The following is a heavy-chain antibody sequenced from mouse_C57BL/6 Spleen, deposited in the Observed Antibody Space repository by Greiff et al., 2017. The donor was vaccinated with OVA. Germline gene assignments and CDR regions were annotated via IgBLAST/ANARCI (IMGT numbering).Heavy chain of an antibody. CDR2: INPNNGGT. D-gene: IGHD2-2*01. Sequence: VQLQQSGPELVKPGASVKISCKASGYTFTDYYMNWVKQSHGKSLEWIGDINPNNGGTSYNQKFKGKATLTVDTPSSPAYMALRSLTSEDSDVYYWAREGYDDSIAYWGQGTLVTVSA. CDR3: AREGYDDSIAY. CDR1: GYTFTDYY. J-gene: IGHJ3*01. V-gene: IGHV1-26*01.